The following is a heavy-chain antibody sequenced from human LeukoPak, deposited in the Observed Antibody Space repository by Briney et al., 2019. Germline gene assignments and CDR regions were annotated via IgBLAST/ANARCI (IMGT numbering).Heavy chain of an antibody. CDR3: ASSYGPGSYYNGFDP. D-gene: IGHD3-10*01. V-gene: IGHV4-39*07. J-gene: IGHJ5*02. Sequence: SETLSLTCTVSGGSISSSSYYWGWIRQPPGKGLEWIGSIYYSGSTYYNPSLKSRVTISVDTSKNQFSLKLSSVTAADTAVYYCASSYGPGSYYNGFDPWGQGTLVTVSS. CDR1: GGSISSSSYY. CDR2: IYYSGST.